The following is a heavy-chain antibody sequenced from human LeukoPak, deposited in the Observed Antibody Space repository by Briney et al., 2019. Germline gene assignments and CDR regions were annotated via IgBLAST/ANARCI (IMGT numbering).Heavy chain of an antibody. J-gene: IGHJ6*02. CDR2: INPSSGSI. Sequence: AALKVSCQASGYTFTNHYMHWVGQAPGQGMEWMGIINPSSGSISYEQKFQGRVTMTRDTSTSPVYLELSSLRSEDTAVYYCARLGYCTGGSCLYYYYGMDVWGQGTTVTVSS. CDR1: GYTFTNHY. CDR3: ARLGYCTGGSCLYYYYGMDV. D-gene: IGHD2-15*01. V-gene: IGHV1-46*01.